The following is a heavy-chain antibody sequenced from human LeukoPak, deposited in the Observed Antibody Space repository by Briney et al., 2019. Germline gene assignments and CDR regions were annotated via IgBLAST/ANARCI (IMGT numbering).Heavy chain of an antibody. CDR1: GYSFTTYW. D-gene: IGHD4-23*01. CDR2: IFPSNSNN. J-gene: IGHJ4*02. CDR3: ASLIYGGNSALN. V-gene: IGHV5-51*01. Sequence: GESLTISCKASGYSFTTYWIGWVRQMPGKGLEWMGIIFPSNSNNRYSPSFEGQVTISAGKSISTAYLQWSSLKASDTAMYYCASLIYGGNSALNWGQGTLVTVSS.